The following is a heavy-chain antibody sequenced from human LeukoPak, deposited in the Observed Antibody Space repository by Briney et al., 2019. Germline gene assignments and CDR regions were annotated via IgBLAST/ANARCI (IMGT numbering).Heavy chain of an antibody. J-gene: IGHJ5*01. CDR3: VRGDWLDF. V-gene: IGHV3-9*01. CDR2: IPWNNDII. Sequence: PGRSLRLSCVASGFPLGNYAMHWVRQTPGKGLEWVAGIPWNNDIITYADSVRGRFTVSRDNAKNSVYLQMDSLKPEDTALYHCVRGDWLDFWGQGTLVTVSS. D-gene: IGHD5-24*01. CDR1: GFPLGNYA.